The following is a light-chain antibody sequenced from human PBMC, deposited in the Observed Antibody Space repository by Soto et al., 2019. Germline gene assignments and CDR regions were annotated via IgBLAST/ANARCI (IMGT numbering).Light chain of an antibody. V-gene: IGKV1-9*01. Sequence: IQLTQSPSSLSASMGDRVTITCRASQGIINYLAWYQQKQGKXPKLLIYGASTLQGGVPSRFSGSGSGTDFTITVSSLKPEDLKTDEGQQLLMYPPTFGPGTKVDIK. CDR1: QGIINY. CDR3: QQLLMYPPT. J-gene: IGKJ3*01. CDR2: GAS.